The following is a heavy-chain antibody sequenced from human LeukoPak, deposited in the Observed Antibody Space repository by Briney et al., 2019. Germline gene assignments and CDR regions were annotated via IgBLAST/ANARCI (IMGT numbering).Heavy chain of an antibody. CDR3: AKPYRTHYDFWSGYYFDY. V-gene: IGHV3-30*18. Sequence: GRSLRLSCAASGFTFSSYGMHWVRQAPGKGLDWVAVISYDGSNKYYADSVKGRFTISRDNSKTTLYLQMNSLRAEDTAVYYCAKPYRTHYDFWSGYYFDYWGQGTLVTVSS. J-gene: IGHJ4*02. CDR1: GFTFSSYG. D-gene: IGHD3-3*01. CDR2: ISYDGSNK.